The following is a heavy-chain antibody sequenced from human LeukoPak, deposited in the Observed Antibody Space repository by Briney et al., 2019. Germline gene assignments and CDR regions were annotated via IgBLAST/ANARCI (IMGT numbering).Heavy chain of an antibody. CDR1: GFTFDDYA. CDR3: AKDIGTTGTTGPRTHYYYYGMDV. J-gene: IGHJ6*02. CDR2: ISWNSGSI. V-gene: IGHV3-9*01. D-gene: IGHD1-1*01. Sequence: GGSLRLSCAASGFTFDDYAMHWVRQAPGKGLEWASGISWNSGSIGYADSVKGRFTISRDNAKNSLYLQMNSLRAEDTALYYCAKDIGTTGTTGPRTHYYYYGMDVWGQGTTVTVSS.